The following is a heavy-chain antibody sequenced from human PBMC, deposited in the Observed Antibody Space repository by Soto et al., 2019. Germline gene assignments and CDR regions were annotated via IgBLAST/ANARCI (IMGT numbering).Heavy chain of an antibody. J-gene: IGHJ4*02. CDR1: GFTFSSYG. V-gene: IGHV3-30*18. CDR3: AKGRFLTTVTHGNGWPLDY. D-gene: IGHD4-17*01. Sequence: QVQLVESGGGVVQPGRSLRLSCAASGFTFSSYGMHWVRQAPGKGLEWVAVISYDGSNKYYADSVKGRFTISRDNSKNTLYLQMNSLRAEDTAVYYCAKGRFLTTVTHGNGWPLDYWGQGTLVTVSS. CDR2: ISYDGSNK.